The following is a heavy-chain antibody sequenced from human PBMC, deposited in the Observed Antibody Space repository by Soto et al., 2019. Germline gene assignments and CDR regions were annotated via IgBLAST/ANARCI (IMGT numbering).Heavy chain of an antibody. J-gene: IGHJ3*02. CDR1: GGTFSSYA. CDR3: ARDASPRHGFDI. CDR2: IIPIFVTA. Sequence: SVKVSCKASGGTFSSYAISWVRQAPGQGREWMGGIIPIFVTANYAQKFQGRVTITADESTSTAYMELSSLRSEDTAVYYCARDASPRHGFDIWGQGTMVTVSS. V-gene: IGHV1-69*13. D-gene: IGHD6-6*01.